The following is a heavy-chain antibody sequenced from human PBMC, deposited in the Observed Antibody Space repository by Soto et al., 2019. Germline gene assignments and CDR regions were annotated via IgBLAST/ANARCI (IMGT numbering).Heavy chain of an antibody. Sequence: ASVKVSCRTSGFIFTSSAVQWVRQARGQRLEWIGRIVVGSGNTDYAQKFQGRVTFTRDMSKGSVYMEMGSLRSEDTAIYYCSAEGVARGVVWGQGTPVTVSS. CDR1: GFIFTSSA. D-gene: IGHD5-12*01. CDR3: SAEGVARGVV. J-gene: IGHJ4*02. CDR2: IVVGSGNT. V-gene: IGHV1-58*01.